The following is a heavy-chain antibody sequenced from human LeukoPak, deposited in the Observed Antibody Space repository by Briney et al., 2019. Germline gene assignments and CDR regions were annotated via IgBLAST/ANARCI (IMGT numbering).Heavy chain of an antibody. Sequence: PGGSLRLSCAASGFTFRDHYMDWVRQAPGKGLEWVGCTRNKANRYTTEYAASVKGRFTISRDDSKNSVYLQMNSLKTEDTAVYHCASGPWELDYWGQGTLVTVSS. V-gene: IGHV3-72*01. J-gene: IGHJ4*02. CDR1: GFTFRDHY. CDR2: TRNKANRYTT. D-gene: IGHD3-10*01. CDR3: ASGPWELDY.